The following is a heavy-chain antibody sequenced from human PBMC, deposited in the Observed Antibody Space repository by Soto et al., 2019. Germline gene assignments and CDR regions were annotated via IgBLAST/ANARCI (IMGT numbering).Heavy chain of an antibody. D-gene: IGHD5-18*01. CDR3: AKTVDTAMATPLDY. J-gene: IGHJ4*02. V-gene: IGHV3-33*06. CDR1: GFTFSSCG. Sequence: WGSLRLSCAASGFTFSSCGMHWVRRAPGKGLEWVAVIWSDGSNKYYADSVKGRFTISRDNSKNTLYLQMNSLRAEDTALYYCAKTVDTAMATPLDYWGQGTLVTVSS. CDR2: IWSDGSNK.